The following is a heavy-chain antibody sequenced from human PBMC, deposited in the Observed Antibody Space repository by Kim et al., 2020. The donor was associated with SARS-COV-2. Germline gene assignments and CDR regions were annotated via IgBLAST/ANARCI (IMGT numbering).Heavy chain of an antibody. J-gene: IGHJ2*01. Sequence: GGSLRLSCAASGFTFSSYSMTWVRQAPGKGLEWVATIFGSGSNTYSADSAKGRFTISKDKSKNTLYLDMNTLRAEDTAVYYCARNLHSSPWTIFWYFVLWGRGPLVTI. V-gene: IGHV3-23*05. CDR3: ARNLHSSPWTIFWYFVL. CDR1: GFTFSSYS. D-gene: IGHD6-13*01. CDR2: IFGSGSNT.